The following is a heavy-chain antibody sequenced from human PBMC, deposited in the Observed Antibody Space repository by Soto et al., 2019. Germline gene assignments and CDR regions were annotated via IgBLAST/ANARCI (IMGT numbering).Heavy chain of an antibody. CDR3: ARRRGGYNWTAQIIDF. V-gene: IGHV3-11*01. Sequence: QVHLVESGGGLVKPGGSLRLSCEGTGFPFSDYYMTWIRQAPGKGLEWVSYITGSGTNIFYTESVKGRFTISRDNTKNSVYLQMDSLRVEDTAVYFCARRRGGYNWTAQIIDFWGQGTQVTVSS. J-gene: IGHJ4*02. CDR1: GFPFSDYY. D-gene: IGHD1-20*01. CDR2: ITGSGTNI.